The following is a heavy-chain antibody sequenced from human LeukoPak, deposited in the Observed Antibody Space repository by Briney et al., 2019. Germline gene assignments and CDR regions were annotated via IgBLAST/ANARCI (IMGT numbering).Heavy chain of an antibody. CDR1: GCTFTDYH. Sequence: GASVKVSCKASGCTFTDYHMHWVRQAPGQGLEWMGCINPNSGASTHAQKFQDRVTMTRDTSISTAHMELSRLTSDDMAVYYRARGCSGGSCYQHWGQGTLVTVSS. J-gene: IGHJ1*01. CDR2: INPNSGAS. V-gene: IGHV1-2*02. D-gene: IGHD2-15*01. CDR3: ARGCSGGSCYQH.